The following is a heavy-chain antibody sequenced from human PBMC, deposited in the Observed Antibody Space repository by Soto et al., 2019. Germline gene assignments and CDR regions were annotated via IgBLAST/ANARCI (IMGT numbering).Heavy chain of an antibody. J-gene: IGHJ3*02. CDR3: ARAAAGPRTFDI. V-gene: IGHV3-72*01. CDR1: GFTFSDHY. CDR2: TRNKANSYTT. D-gene: IGHD6-13*01. Sequence: GGSLRLSCAASGFTFSDHYMDWVRQAPGKGLEWVGRTRNKANSYTTEYAASVKGRFTISRDDSKNSLYLQMNSLKTEDTAVYYCARAAAGPRTFDIWGQGTMVTVSS.